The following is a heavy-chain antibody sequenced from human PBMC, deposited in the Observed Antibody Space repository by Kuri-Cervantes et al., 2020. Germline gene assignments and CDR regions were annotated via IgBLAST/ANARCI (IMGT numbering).Heavy chain of an antibody. CDR3: ARGVVVAATNASQLRQYYYYYYYGMDV. J-gene: IGHJ6*02. CDR2: IYPGDSDT. Sequence: KVSCKGSGYSFTSYWIGWVRQMPGKGLEWMGIIYPGDSDTRYSPSFQGQVTISADKSISTAYLQWSSLKASDTAMYYCARGVVVAATNASQLRQYYYYYYYGMDVWGQGTTVTVSS. CDR1: GYSFTSYW. D-gene: IGHD2-15*01. V-gene: IGHV5-51*01.